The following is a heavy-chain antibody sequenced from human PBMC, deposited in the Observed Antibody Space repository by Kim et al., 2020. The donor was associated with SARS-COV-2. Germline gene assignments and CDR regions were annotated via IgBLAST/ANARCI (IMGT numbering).Heavy chain of an antibody. CDR2: IYNDGST. J-gene: IGHJ6*02. V-gene: IGHV3-53*01. Sequence: GGSLRLSCAASGFTVRNNYMSWVRQAPGKGLEWVSIIYNDGSTYYADSVKGRFTISRDNSKNTLYLQMSSLRAEDTAIYYCARDAVLTGMDVWGQGTTVTVSS. CDR3: ARDAVLTGMDV. CDR1: GFTVRNNY.